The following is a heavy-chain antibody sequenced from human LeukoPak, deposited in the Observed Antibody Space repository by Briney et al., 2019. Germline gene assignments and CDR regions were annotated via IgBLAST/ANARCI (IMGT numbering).Heavy chain of an antibody. Sequence: GGSLRLSCAASGFTFSNYAMYWVRQAPGKGLEWVAVISYDGSNKYYADSVQGRFTISRDNSKNTLYLQMNSLSSEDTAVYYCASSAVTTEDTVDCWGQGTLVTVSS. J-gene: IGHJ4*02. CDR3: ASSAVTTEDTVDC. CDR2: ISYDGSNK. D-gene: IGHD4-17*01. V-gene: IGHV3-30*04. CDR1: GFTFSNYA.